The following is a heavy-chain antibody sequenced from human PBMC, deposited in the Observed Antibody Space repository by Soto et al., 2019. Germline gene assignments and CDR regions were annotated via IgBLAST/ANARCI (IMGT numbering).Heavy chain of an antibody. CDR2: INAGNGNT. D-gene: IGHD2-15*01. V-gene: IGHV1-3*01. J-gene: IGHJ4*02. CDR1: GYTFTSYA. CDR3: ARDNGYCSGGSCYPREFDY. Sequence: ASVKVSCKASGYTFTSYAMHWVRQAPGQRLEWMGWINAGNGNTKYSQKFQGRVTITRDTSASTAYMELSSLRSEDTAVYYCARDNGYCSGGSCYPREFDYWGQGTLVTSPQ.